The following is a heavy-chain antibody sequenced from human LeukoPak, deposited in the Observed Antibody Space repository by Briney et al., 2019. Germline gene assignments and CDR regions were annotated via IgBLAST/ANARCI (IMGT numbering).Heavy chain of an antibody. Sequence: SETLSLTCTVSGGSISSYYWSWIRQPPGKGLEWIGYIYYSGSTNYNPSLKSRVTISVDTSKNQSSLKLSSVTAADTAVYYCTADLYCSGGSCYPGNFDYWGQGTLVTVSS. CDR3: TADLYCSGGSCYPGNFDY. D-gene: IGHD2-15*01. J-gene: IGHJ4*02. V-gene: IGHV4-59*08. CDR2: IYYSGST. CDR1: GGSISSYY.